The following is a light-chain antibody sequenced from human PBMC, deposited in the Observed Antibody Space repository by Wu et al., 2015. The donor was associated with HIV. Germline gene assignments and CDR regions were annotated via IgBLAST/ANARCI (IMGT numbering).Light chain of an antibody. CDR1: QSVSSSY. CDR2: GAS. Sequence: EIVLTQSPGTLSLSPGERATLSCRASQSVSSSYLAWYQQKPGQAPRLLIYGASSRATGIPDRFSGSGSGTDFTLTISSLEPEDFGVYYCQQRGTWPPTFGQGTKVEIK. J-gene: IGKJ1*01. V-gene: IGKV3D-20*02. CDR3: QQRGTWPPT.